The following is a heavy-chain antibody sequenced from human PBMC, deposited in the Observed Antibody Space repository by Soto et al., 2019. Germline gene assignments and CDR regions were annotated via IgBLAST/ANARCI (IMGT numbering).Heavy chain of an antibody. V-gene: IGHV3-30-3*01. CDR3: ARSRHGSGSYTHFYYGLDV. D-gene: IGHD3-10*01. CDR2: ISFDGSTE. CDR1: GFTFISYA. Sequence: QVQLVESGGGVVQPGRSLRLSCEASGFTFISYAMHWVRQAPGKGLEWVAVISFDGSTEYYADSVKGRFTIFRDNSKNTVYLQMNSLRSEDTAVYYCARSRHGSGSYTHFYYGLDVWGQGTTVTVSS. J-gene: IGHJ6*02.